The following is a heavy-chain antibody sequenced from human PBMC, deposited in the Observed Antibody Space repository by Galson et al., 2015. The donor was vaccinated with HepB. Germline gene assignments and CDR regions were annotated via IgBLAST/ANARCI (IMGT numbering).Heavy chain of an antibody. CDR3: ARGGSMVRGVVDYYGMEV. D-gene: IGHD3-10*01. V-gene: IGHV1-18*04. J-gene: IGHJ6*02. Sequence: SVKVSCKASGYTFISYGINWVRQAPGQGLEWMGWIRAYNGNTNYAQKLQGRVTMTTDTSTSTAYMELRSLRSEDTAVYYCARGGSMVRGVVDYYGMEVWGQGTTVTVSS. CDR2: IRAYNGNT. CDR1: GYTFISYG.